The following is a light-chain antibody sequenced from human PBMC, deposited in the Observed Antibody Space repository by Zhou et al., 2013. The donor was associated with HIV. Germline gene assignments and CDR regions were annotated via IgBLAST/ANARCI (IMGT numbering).Light chain of an antibody. Sequence: DIQMTQSPSSLSASVGDRVTIACRASQGIRNYLAWYQQKPGKVPKLLIYGASTLQSGVPSRFSGTGAGTDFTLTITSLQPEDSATYYCQQGNLLPLTFGGGTKVEI. CDR3: QQGNLLPLT. J-gene: IGKJ4*01. CDR2: GAS. V-gene: IGKV1-12*01. CDR1: QGIRNY.